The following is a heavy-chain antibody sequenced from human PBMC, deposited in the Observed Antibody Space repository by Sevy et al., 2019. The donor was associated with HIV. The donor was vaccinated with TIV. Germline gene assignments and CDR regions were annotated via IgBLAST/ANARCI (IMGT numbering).Heavy chain of an antibody. V-gene: IGHV3-48*03. CDR2: ISNSGTSI. J-gene: IGHJ4*02. CDR3: ARDLPPSATTVAHFDY. D-gene: IGHD4-17*01. Sequence: GGSLRFSCAASGFTFSSYEMNWVRQAPGKGLEWVSYISNSGTSIYYSDSVKGRFTISRDNARNSLYLQMNSLRAEDTAVCYCARDLPPSATTVAHFDYRGQGTLVTVSS. CDR1: GFTFSSYE.